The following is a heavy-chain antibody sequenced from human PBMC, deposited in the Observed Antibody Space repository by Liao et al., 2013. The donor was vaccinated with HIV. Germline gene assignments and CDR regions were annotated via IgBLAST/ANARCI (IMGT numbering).Heavy chain of an antibody. D-gene: IGHD2/OR15-2a*01. J-gene: IGHJ2*01. CDR1: GGSISSYQ. CDR2: VYYSGST. Sequence: QVQLQESGPGLVKPSETLSLTCTVSGGSISSYQWTWIRQPPGKGLEWIGHVYYSGSTNFHPSLKSRVTLSVDTSTNQFSLKLSSVTAADTAIYYCARYNRVAAHRYFDLWGRGTLVTVSS. V-gene: IGHV4-59*01. CDR3: ARYNRVAAHRYFDL.